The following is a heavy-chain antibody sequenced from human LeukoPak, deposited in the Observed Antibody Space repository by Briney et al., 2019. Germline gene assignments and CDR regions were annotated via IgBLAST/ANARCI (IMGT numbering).Heavy chain of an antibody. CDR1: GFTFSSYG. J-gene: IGHJ4*02. CDR3: AKMVHTEQWLVPFDY. Sequence: GGSLRLSCAASGFTFSSYGMHWVRQAPGKGLEWVALIWYDGSSKHYADSVRGRFTISRDNSKNTLYLQMNSLRAEDTAVYYCAKMVHTEQWLVPFDYWGQGTLVTVSS. CDR2: IWYDGSSK. D-gene: IGHD6-19*01. V-gene: IGHV3-30*02.